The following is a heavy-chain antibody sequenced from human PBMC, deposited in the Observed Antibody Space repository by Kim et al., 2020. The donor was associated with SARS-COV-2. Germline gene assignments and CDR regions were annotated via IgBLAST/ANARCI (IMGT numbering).Heavy chain of an antibody. Sequence: LVKVSCKASGGTFSSYAISWVRQAPGQGLEWMGGIIPIFGTANYAQKFQGRVTITADESTSTAYMELSSLRSEDTAVYYCARGVGAYDAFDIWGQGTMVTVSS. D-gene: IGHD2-15*01. V-gene: IGHV1-69*13. CDR3: ARGVGAYDAFDI. J-gene: IGHJ3*02. CDR2: IIPIFGTA. CDR1: GGTFSSYA.